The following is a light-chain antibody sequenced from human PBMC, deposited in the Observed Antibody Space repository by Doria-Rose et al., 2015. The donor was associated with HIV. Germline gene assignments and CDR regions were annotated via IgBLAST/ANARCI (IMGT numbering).Light chain of an antibody. V-gene: IGKV4-1*01. Sequence: TQSPESLGMSLGERATLNCKSNQSLLYTSKNYLAWHQQKPGQPPKLLIYWASTRQPGVPARFSGSGSGTDFTLTISSLEAEDVAVYYCQQYYDTPSFGPGTTVDIK. J-gene: IGKJ3*01. CDR2: WAS. CDR3: QQYYDTPS. CDR1: QSLLYTSKNY.